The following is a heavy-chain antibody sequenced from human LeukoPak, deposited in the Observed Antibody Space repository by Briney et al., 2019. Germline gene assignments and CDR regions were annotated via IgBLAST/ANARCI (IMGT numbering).Heavy chain of an antibody. V-gene: IGHV3-13*01. Sequence: GGSLRLSCAASGFTFSSYDMHWVRRAPGRGLEWVSAIGIAGDTYYPDSVKGRFTISRENAKNSMYLQMNSLKDGDTAVYYCIRGGIQVSGIDAFDIWGQGTMVTVSS. D-gene: IGHD5/OR15-5a*01. J-gene: IGHJ3*02. CDR2: IGIAGDT. CDR1: GFTFSSYD. CDR3: IRGGIQVSGIDAFDI.